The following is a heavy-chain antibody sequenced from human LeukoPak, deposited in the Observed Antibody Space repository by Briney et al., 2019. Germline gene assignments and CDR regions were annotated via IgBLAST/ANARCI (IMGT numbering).Heavy chain of an antibody. CDR2: IWYDGSNK. D-gene: IGHD3-10*01. V-gene: IGHV3-33*01. CDR3: ARDRGVSYFDY. Sequence: PGGSLRLSCAASQFTFSNHGMHWVRQAPGKGLEWVAVIWYDGSNKYYADSVKGRFTISRDNSQNTLYLQMNSLRAEDTAVYYCARDRGVSYFDYWGQGTQVTVSS. CDR1: QFTFSNHG. J-gene: IGHJ4*02.